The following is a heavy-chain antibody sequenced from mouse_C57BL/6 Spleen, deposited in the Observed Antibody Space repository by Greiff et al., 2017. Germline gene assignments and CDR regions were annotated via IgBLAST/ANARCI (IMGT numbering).Heavy chain of an antibody. V-gene: IGHV1-59*01. Sequence: VQLQQPGAELVRPGTSVKLSCKASGYTFTSYWMHWVKQRPGQGLEWIGLIDPSGSYTNYNQKFKGKATLTVDTSSSTAYMQLSSLTSEDSAVDYGASGWSPDYAMDYWGQGTSVTVSS. J-gene: IGHJ4*01. CDR1: GYTFTSYW. D-gene: IGHD2-3*01. CDR3: ASGWSPDYAMDY. CDR2: IDPSGSYT.